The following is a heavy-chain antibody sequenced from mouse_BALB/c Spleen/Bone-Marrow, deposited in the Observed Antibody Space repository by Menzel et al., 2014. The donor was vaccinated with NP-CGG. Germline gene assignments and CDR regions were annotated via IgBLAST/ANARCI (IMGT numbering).Heavy chain of an antibody. V-gene: IGHV3-8*02. CDR2: ISYSGNT. CDR3: ARGTGYYFDY. CDR1: GDSITNAY. D-gene: IGHD3-3*01. Sequence: EVKLMESGPSLVKPSQTLSLTCSVTGDSITNAYWNWIRKFPGNKIDYMGYISYSGNTYYNPPLKSRISITRDTSKNXFYLQLNSVTTEDTATYFCARGTGYYFDYWGQGTTLTVSS. J-gene: IGHJ2*01.